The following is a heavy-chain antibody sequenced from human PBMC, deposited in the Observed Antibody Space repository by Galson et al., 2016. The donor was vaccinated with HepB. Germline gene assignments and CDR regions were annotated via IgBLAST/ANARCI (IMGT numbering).Heavy chain of an antibody. V-gene: IGHV3-33*01. D-gene: IGHD3-16*01. Sequence: SLRLSCAASGFTFSNYGMHWVRQAPGKGLEWVAMIWFDGNDKYYADSVKGRFTISRDNFKNTLYLQMSSPRAEDTAIYYCARDWGGYYFDYWGQGSLVTVSS. CDR3: ARDWGGYYFDY. J-gene: IGHJ4*02. CDR1: GFTFSNYG. CDR2: IWFDGNDK.